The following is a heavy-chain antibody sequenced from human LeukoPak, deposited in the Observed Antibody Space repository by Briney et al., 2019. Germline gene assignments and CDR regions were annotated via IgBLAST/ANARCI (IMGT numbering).Heavy chain of an antibody. CDR1: GGSFSGYY. Sequence: SETLSLTCAVYGGSFSGYYWSWIRQPPGKGLEWIGEINHSGSTNYNPSLKSRVAISVDTSKNQFSLKLSSVTAADTAVYYCARPRTYYDFWSGYSSAYYFDYWGQGTLVTVSS. V-gene: IGHV4-34*01. CDR3: ARPRTYYDFWSGYSSAYYFDY. D-gene: IGHD3-3*01. CDR2: INHSGST. J-gene: IGHJ4*02.